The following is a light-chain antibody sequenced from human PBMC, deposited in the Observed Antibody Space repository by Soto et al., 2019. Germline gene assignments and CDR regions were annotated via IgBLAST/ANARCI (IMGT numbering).Light chain of an antibody. CDR3: AAWDDSLNAVI. CDR2: NDD. V-gene: IGLV1-36*01. CDR1: SSNIGNNA. J-gene: IGLJ2*01. Sequence: QSALTQPPSVSEAPRQRVTISCSGSSSNIGNNAVSWYQQLPGKAPKLLIYNDDLLHSGVSDRFSGSKSGTSASLAISGLQSEDEADYYCAAWDDSLNAVIFGGGTQLTVL.